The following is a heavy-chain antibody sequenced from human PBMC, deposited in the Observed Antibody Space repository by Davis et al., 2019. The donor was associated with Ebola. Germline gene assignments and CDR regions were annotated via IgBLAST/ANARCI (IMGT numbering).Heavy chain of an antibody. Sequence: GESLKISCAASGFTVSSNYMSWVRQAPGKGLEWVSRINSDGSSTNYADSVKGRFTISRDNAKNTLYLQMNSLRAEDTAVYYCARGLDYDFWSGPFDYWGQGTLVTVSS. D-gene: IGHD3-3*01. CDR1: GFTVSSNY. J-gene: IGHJ4*02. CDR3: ARGLDYDFWSGPFDY. CDR2: INSDGSST. V-gene: IGHV3-74*01.